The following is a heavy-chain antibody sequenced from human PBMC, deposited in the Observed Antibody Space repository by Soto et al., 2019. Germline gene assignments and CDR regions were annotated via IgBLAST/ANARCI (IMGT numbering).Heavy chain of an antibody. CDR1: GYTFTSYY. J-gene: IGHJ4*02. CDR3: ARDGVAAAPGFYFDY. V-gene: IGHV1-46*01. D-gene: IGHD6-13*01. Sequence: QVQLVQSGAEVKKPGASVKVSCKASGYTFTSYYMHWVRQAPGQGLEWMGIINPSGGSTSYAQKFQGRVTMTRDTSTSTVYMELSSLRSEDTAVYYCARDGVAAAPGFYFDYWCQGTLVTVSS. CDR2: INPSGGST.